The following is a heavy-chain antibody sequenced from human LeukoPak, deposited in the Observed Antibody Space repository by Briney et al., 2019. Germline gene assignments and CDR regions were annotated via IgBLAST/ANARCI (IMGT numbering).Heavy chain of an antibody. D-gene: IGHD4-17*01. V-gene: IGHV4-61*02. CDR1: GGSISSGGYY. Sequence: SETLSLTCTVSGGSISSGGYYWSWIRQPAGKGLEWIGRISTSGSTNYNPSLKSRVTISVDTSKNQFSLKLSSVTAADTAVYYCARAPDYGDYLGAFDIWGQGTMVTVSS. J-gene: IGHJ3*02. CDR2: ISTSGST. CDR3: ARAPDYGDYLGAFDI.